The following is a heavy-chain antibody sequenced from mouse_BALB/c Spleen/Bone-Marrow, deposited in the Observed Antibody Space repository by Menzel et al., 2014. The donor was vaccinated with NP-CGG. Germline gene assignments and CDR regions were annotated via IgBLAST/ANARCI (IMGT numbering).Heavy chain of an antibody. CDR1: GYTFTSYW. V-gene: IGHV1S81*02. D-gene: IGHD1-1*02. J-gene: IGHJ4*01. Sequence: AELVKPGASVKLSCKASGYTFTSYWMHWVKQRPGQGLEWIGEINPSNGRTNYNEKFKSKATLTVDKSSSTAYMQLSSLTSEDSAVYYCARGGGSYYAMDYWGQGTSVTVSS. CDR2: INPSNGRT. CDR3: ARGGGSYYAMDY.